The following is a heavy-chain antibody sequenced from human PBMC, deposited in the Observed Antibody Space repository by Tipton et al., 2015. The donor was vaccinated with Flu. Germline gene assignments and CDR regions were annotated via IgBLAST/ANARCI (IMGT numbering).Heavy chain of an antibody. V-gene: IGHV4-38-2*02. Sequence: TLSLTCSVSGDSLGSSYYWAWIRQPPGRGLEWIGNIHTSSGTYYNLSLKSRVTISVDRSKNQFSLRLASVTAADTALYYCARVSPRRITAIVVTMLPEGYFDYWGQGTLVTVSS. CDR1: GDSLGSSYY. J-gene: IGHJ4*02. CDR2: IHTSSGT. D-gene: IGHD3-22*01. CDR3: ARVSPRRITAIVVTMLPEGYFDY.